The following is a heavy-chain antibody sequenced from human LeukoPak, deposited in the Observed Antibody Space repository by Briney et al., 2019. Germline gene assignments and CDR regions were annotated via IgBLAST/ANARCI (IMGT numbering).Heavy chain of an antibody. CDR2: INHSGST. J-gene: IGHJ6*02. Sequence: SETLSLTCAVYGGSFSGYYWSWIRQPPGKGLEWVGEINHSGSTNYNPSLKSRVTISVDTSKNQFSLKLSSVTAADTAVYYCARTSLYYYYGMDVWGQGTTVTVSS. CDR3: ARTSLYYYYGMDV. CDR1: GGSFSGYY. V-gene: IGHV4-34*01.